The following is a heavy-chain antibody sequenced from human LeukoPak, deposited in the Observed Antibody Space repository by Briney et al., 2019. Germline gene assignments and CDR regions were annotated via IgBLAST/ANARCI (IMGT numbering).Heavy chain of an antibody. Sequence: SETLSLTCTVSGGSISSGKYYWTWIRQPPGKGLEWIGYIFISGNTYYNPSLKSRVTISVDTSKNQFSLKLSSVTAADTAVYYCARESRIQLWLNWFDPWGQGTLVTVSS. D-gene: IGHD5-18*01. V-gene: IGHV4-30-4*08. CDR1: GGSISSGKYY. J-gene: IGHJ5*02. CDR2: IFISGNT. CDR3: ARESRIQLWLNWFDP.